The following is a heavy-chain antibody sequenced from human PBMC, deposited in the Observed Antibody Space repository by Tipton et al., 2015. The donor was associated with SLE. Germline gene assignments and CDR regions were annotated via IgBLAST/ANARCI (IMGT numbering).Heavy chain of an antibody. Sequence: QSGPEVKKPGASVKVSCKASGYTFTGYYMHWVRQAPGQGLEWMGRINPNSGGTNYAQKFQGRVTMTRDTSISTAYMELSRLRSDDTAVYYWARAGDIAVVVAATQAGGFGPWGEGTLVTVSS. CDR1: GYTFTGYY. V-gene: IGHV1-2*06. D-gene: IGHD2-15*01. CDR2: INPNSGGT. CDR3: ARAGDIAVVVAATQAGGFGP. J-gene: IGHJ5*02.